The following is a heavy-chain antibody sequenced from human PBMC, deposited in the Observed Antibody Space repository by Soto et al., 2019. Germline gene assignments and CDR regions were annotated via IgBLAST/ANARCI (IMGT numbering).Heavy chain of an antibody. V-gene: IGHV1-69*01. J-gene: IGHJ6*02. Sequence: AGKVCCKAPEGTFSSHALSGVRQAPGQGLEWMGGIIPIFGTANYAPKCQGRVTITADESTSTAYMALRSLRSKDTAVYYCARVQYGMDVWGQGTTVTAPS. CDR2: IIPIFGTA. CDR3: ARVQYGMDV. CDR1: EGTFSSHA.